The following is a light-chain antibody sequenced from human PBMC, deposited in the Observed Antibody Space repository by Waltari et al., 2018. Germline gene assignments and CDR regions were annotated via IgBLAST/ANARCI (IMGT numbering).Light chain of an antibody. CDR2: DVT. CDR3: CSYAGTRTFVV. J-gene: IGLJ3*02. V-gene: IGLV2-23*02. Sequence: QSALTQPASVSGSPGQSITISCTGSSSDVGAYNYVSWYQQHPGKAPKLMIYDVTNRPSGVSNRFSGSKSGNTASLTISGLQADDEADYYCCSYAGTRTFVVFGGGTKLTVL. CDR1: SSDVGAYNY.